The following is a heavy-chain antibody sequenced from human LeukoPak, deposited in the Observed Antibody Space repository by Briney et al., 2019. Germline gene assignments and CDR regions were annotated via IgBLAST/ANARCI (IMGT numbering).Heavy chain of an antibody. CDR1: GITFSSYA. Sequence: GGSLRLSCAASGITFSSYAMSWLRQAPGKGLEWVSAISASGGSTYYADSVKGRFTISRDNSKNTLYLQMNSLRAEDTAIYYCAPNWNLDYWGQGSLVTVSS. CDR3: APNWNLDY. D-gene: IGHD1-1*01. CDR2: ISASGGST. V-gene: IGHV3-23*01. J-gene: IGHJ4*02.